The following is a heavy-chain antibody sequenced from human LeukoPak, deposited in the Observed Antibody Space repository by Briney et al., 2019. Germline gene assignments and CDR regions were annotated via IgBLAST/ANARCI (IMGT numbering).Heavy chain of an antibody. CDR1: GGSISSSSYY. CDR2: IYYSGST. CDR3: ARDAYGSGMNDY. V-gene: IGHV4-39*07. Sequence: SETLSLTCTVSGGSISSSSYYWGWIRQPPGKGLEWIGSIYYSGSTYYNPSLKSRVTISVDTSKNQFSLKLSSVTAADTAVYYCARDAYGSGMNDYWGQGTLVTVSS. D-gene: IGHD3-10*01. J-gene: IGHJ4*02.